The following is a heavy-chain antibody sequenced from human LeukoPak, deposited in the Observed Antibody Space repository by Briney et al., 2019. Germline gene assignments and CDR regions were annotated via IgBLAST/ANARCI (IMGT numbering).Heavy chain of an antibody. CDR1: GFTFSGYG. Sequence: GRSLRLSCAASGFTFSGYGMHWVRQAPGKGLEWVAVIWYDGSNKYYADSVKGRFTISRDNSKNTLYLQMNSLRAEDTAVYYCARDLGELVHYGMDVWGQGTTVTVSS. CDR3: ARDLGELVHYGMDV. CDR2: IWYDGSNK. V-gene: IGHV3-33*01. J-gene: IGHJ6*02. D-gene: IGHD3-16*01.